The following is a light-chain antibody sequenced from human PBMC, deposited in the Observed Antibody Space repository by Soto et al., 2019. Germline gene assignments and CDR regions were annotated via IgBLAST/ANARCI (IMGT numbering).Light chain of an antibody. CDR3: CSFAGSSTNYV. Sequence: QSALTQPRSVSGSPGQSVTISCSGTNSDVGGYNSVAWYQQKPGEAPKLLLYSVSKRPSGVPDRFSGSKSGNMASLIISGLQAEDEADYYCCSFAGSSTNYVFGTGTKLTVL. CDR1: NSDVGGYNS. CDR2: SVS. V-gene: IGLV2-11*01. J-gene: IGLJ1*01.